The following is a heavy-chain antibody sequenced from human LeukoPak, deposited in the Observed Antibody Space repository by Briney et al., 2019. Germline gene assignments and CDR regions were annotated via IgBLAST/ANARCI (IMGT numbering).Heavy chain of an antibody. CDR1: GFTFTTFV. CDR2: ITESGDRT. CDR3: AKHCPCKAGITTHFDC. Sequence: PGGSLRLSCTASGFTFTTFVMSWVRQAPGKGLEWVSIITESGDRTVYADSVKGRFTISRDNSKNTLYLQMNSLGGEDTAVYYCAKHCPCKAGITTHFDCWGQGTLVTVPS. V-gene: IGHV3-23*01. J-gene: IGHJ4*02. D-gene: IGHD4-4*01.